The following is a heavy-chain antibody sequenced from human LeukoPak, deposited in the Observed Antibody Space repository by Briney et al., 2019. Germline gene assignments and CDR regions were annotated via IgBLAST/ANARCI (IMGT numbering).Heavy chain of an antibody. CDR2: INPNSGGT. D-gene: IGHD3-10*01. Sequence: ASVNVSCKASGYTFTSYYMHWVRQAPGQGLEWMGWINPNSGGTNYAQKFQGRVTMTRDTSISTAYMELSRLRSDDTAVYYCARGTMVRGVITKTLDYWGQGTLVTVSS. J-gene: IGHJ4*02. V-gene: IGHV1-2*02. CDR3: ARGTMVRGVITKTLDY. CDR1: GYTFTSYY.